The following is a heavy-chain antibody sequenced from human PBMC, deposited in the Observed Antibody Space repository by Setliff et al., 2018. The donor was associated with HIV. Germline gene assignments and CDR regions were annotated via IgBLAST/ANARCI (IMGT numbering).Heavy chain of an antibody. CDR1: GGSISSGVYY. J-gene: IGHJ4*02. D-gene: IGHD3-3*01. CDR3: ARVCPPVRYNFWSGYYPKAGYFDY. Sequence: PSETLSLTCTVSGGSISSGVYYWSWIRHHPGKGLEWIGYIHYSGSIYYNPSLKGRVTISVDTSKNQFSLKLSSVTAADTAVYYCARVCPPVRYNFWSGYYPKAGYFDYWGQGALVTVSS. V-gene: IGHV4-31*03. CDR2: IHYSGSI.